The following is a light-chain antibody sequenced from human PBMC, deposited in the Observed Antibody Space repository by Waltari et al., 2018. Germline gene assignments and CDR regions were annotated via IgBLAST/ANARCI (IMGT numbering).Light chain of an antibody. CDR2: GNQ. V-gene: IGLV1-40*01. J-gene: IGLJ1*01. CDR1: SSNIGEGDD. Sequence: QSVLMQPPSVSGAPGQRVTISCTGSSSNIGEGDDVHWYQQPPGTAPKRLSYGNQNRPSGGPDRSSRSKFGTSASLAITALQAEDEADYYVQSYDSSLSGYVFGTGTKVTVL. CDR3: QSYDSSLSGYV.